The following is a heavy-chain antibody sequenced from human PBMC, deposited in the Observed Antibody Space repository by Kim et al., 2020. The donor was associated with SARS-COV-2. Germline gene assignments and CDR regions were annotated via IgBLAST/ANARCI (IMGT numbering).Heavy chain of an antibody. CDR2: SGNT. D-gene: IGHD2-8*02. V-gene: IGHV4-59*01. Sequence: SGNTNYNPSLKSRVTISVDTSKNQFSLRLRSVTAADTAVYYCAMVTGQPTWGQGTLVTVSS. CDR3: AMVTGQPT. J-gene: IGHJ5*02.